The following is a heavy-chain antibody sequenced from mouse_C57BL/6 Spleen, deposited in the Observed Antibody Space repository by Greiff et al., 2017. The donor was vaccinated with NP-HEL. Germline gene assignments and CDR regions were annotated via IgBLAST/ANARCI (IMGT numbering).Heavy chain of an antibody. Sequence: EVQLQQSGPVLVKPGASVKMSCKASGYTFTDYYMNWVKQSHGKSLEWIGVINPYNGGTSYNQKFKGKATLTVDKSSSTAYMELNSLTSEDSAVYYCANTAQATMYYFDYWGQGTTLTVSS. J-gene: IGHJ2*01. D-gene: IGHD3-2*02. CDR1: GYTFTDYY. CDR2: INPYNGGT. V-gene: IGHV1-19*01. CDR3: ANTAQATMYYFDY.